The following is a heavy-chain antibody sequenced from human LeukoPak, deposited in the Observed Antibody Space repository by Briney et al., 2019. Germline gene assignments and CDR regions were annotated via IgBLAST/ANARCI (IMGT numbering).Heavy chain of an antibody. J-gene: IGHJ3*02. D-gene: IGHD2-2*01. CDR3: ARAVSEGYCSSTSCYFAFDI. CDR1: GGTFSSYA. CDR2: IIPIFGTA. V-gene: IGHV1-69*05. Sequence: GSSVEVSCKASGGTFSSYAISWVRQAPGQGLGWMGGIIPIFGTANYAQKFQGRVTITTDESTSTAYMELSSLRSEDTAVYYCARAVSEGYCSSTSCYFAFDIWGQGTMVTVSS.